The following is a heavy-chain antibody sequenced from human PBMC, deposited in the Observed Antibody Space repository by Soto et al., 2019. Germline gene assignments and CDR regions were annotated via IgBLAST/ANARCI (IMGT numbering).Heavy chain of an antibody. CDR2: INWNGGST. Sequence: EVQLVESGGGVVRPGGSLRLSCAASGFTFDDYGMSWVRQAPGKGLEWVSGINWNGGSTGYADSVKGRFTISRDNAKNSLYLQMNSLRAEDTDLYHCATYPPRYCSSTSCKSPYYYMDVWGKGTTVTVCS. V-gene: IGHV3-20*01. D-gene: IGHD2-2*01. CDR1: GFTFDDYG. CDR3: ATYPPRYCSSTSCKSPYYYMDV. J-gene: IGHJ6*03.